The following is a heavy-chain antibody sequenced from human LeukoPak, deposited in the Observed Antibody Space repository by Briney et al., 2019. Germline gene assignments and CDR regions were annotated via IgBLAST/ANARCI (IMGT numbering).Heavy chain of an antibody. Sequence: EASVKVSCKASGYTFTSYDINWVRQATGQGLEWMGWMNPNSGNTGYAQKFQGRVTMTRNTSISTAYMELSSLRSEDTAVYYCARLYYDLWSGYYGQIDYWGQGTLVTVSS. J-gene: IGHJ4*02. CDR2: MNPNSGNT. D-gene: IGHD3-3*01. CDR3: ARLYYDLWSGYYGQIDY. CDR1: GYTFTSYD. V-gene: IGHV1-8*01.